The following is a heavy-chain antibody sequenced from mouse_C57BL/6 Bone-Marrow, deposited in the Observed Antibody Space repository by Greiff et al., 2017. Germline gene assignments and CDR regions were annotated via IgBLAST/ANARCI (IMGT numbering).Heavy chain of an antibody. D-gene: IGHD1-1*02. V-gene: IGHV1-55*01. Sequence: QVQLQQPGAELVKPGASVKMSCKASGYTFTSYWITWVKQRPGQGLEWIGDIYPGSGSTNYNEKFKSKATLTVDPSSSTAYMQLSSLTSEDSAVYYCARRGGSMDYYAMDYWGQGTSVTVSS. CDR2: IYPGSGST. CDR3: ARRGGSMDYYAMDY. CDR1: GYTFTSYW. J-gene: IGHJ4*01.